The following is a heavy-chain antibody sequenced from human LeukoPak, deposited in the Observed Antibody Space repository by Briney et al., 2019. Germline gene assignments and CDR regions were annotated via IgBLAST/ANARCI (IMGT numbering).Heavy chain of an antibody. CDR2: ISGSCGST. Sequence: GGSLRLSCAASGFTFTNYAMTWVRQAPGKGLEWVSAISGSCGSTYYADSVKGRFTISRDNSKNTLYLQMNSLRAEDTAVYHCAKSPSGYFYYYAMDVWGQGTTVTVSS. J-gene: IGHJ6*02. V-gene: IGHV3-23*01. CDR3: AKSPSGYFYYYAMDV. CDR1: GFTFTNYA.